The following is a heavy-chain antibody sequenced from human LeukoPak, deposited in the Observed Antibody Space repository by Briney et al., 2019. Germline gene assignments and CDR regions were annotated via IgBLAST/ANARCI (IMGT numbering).Heavy chain of an antibody. CDR3: AKAGDIAAAGWSPPAEYFQY. CDR1: GFTFSSYG. Sequence: GGSLRLSCAASGFTFSSYGMHWVRQAPGKGLEWVAFIRYDGSNKYYADSVKGRFTISRDNSKNTLYLQMNSLRAEDTAVYYCAKAGDIAAAGWSPPAEYFQYWGQGTLVTVSS. CDR2: IRYDGSNK. V-gene: IGHV3-30*02. J-gene: IGHJ1*01. D-gene: IGHD6-13*01.